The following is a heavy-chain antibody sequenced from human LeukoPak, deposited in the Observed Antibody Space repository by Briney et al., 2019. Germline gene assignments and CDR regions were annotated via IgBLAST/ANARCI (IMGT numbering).Heavy chain of an antibody. J-gene: IGHJ6*03. V-gene: IGHV3-7*01. D-gene: IGHD5-18*01. Sequence: GGSLRLSCAASGFTFISYWLTWVRQAPGKGLEWVANINQDGSEKYYVGSVKGRFTISRDNAKNSLYLQMNSLRAEDTAVYYCARVQRGYSYNPLGYYYYYMDVWGKGPTVTVSS. CDR1: GFTFISYW. CDR3: ARVQRGYSYNPLGYYYYYMDV. CDR2: INQDGSEK.